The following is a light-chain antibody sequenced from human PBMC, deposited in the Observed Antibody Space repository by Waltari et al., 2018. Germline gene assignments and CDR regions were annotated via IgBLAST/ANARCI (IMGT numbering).Light chain of an antibody. CDR3: QRYYSYPWT. CDR2: AAS. Sequence: AIRMTQSPSSFSASTGDRVTITCRASQGISSYLAWYQQNPGKAPKLLIYAASTLQRGVPSRFSGSGSGTDFTLTISCLQSEDFATYYCQRYYSYPWTFGQGTKVEIK. CDR1: QGISSY. J-gene: IGKJ1*01. V-gene: IGKV1-8*01.